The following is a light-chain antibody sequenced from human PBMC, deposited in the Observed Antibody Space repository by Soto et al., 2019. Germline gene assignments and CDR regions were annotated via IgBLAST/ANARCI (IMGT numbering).Light chain of an antibody. Sequence: EVVLTQSPVTLSFYPWERATLSCRASQSFRGLLAWYQQKPGQAPRLLIYDAYNRATGIPPRFSGSGSGTDFTLTISSLEPEDSAVYYCQQRHRWPITFGQGTRLEIK. V-gene: IGKV3-11*01. CDR1: QSFRGL. J-gene: IGKJ5*01. CDR3: QQRHRWPIT. CDR2: DAY.